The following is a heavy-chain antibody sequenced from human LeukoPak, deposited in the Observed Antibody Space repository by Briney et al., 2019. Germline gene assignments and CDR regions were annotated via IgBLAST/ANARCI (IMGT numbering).Heavy chain of an antibody. J-gene: IGHJ4*02. V-gene: IGHV3-7*01. CDR3: ARDFRNAGDY. CDR2: INQDGNET. CDR1: GFTFSTYW. Sequence: GGSLRLSCAASGFTFSTYWINWVRQAPGKGLEWVAVINQDGNETYYVDSVRGRFTISRDNAKNSLYLQMNSLRAEDTAVYYCARDFRNAGDYWGQGTLVTVSS.